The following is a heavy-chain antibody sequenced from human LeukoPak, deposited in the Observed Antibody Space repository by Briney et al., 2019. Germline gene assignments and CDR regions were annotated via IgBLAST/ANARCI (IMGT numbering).Heavy chain of an antibody. CDR2: INHSGST. J-gene: IGHJ4*02. Sequence: SETLSLTCAVYGGSFSGYYWSWIRQPPGKGLEWIGEINHSGSTNYNPSLKSRVTISVDTSKNQFSLKLSSVTAADTAVYYCARNRGAGSYFSNTYYFDYWGQGTLVTVSS. D-gene: IGHD1-14*01. CDR1: GGSFSGYY. V-gene: IGHV4-34*01. CDR3: ARNRGAGSYFSNTYYFDY.